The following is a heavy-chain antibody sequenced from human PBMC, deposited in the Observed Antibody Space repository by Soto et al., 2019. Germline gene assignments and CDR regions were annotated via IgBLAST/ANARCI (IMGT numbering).Heavy chain of an antibody. J-gene: IGHJ5*02. CDR3: ARDPAP. V-gene: IGHV4-59*12. Sequence: PSETLSLTCTVSGGSISSYYWSWIRQPPGKGLEWIGYIYYSVSTNYNPSLKSRVTISVDTSKNQFSLKLTSVTAADTAVYYSARDPAPWGQGTLVTVSS. CDR1: GGSISSYY. CDR2: IYYSVST.